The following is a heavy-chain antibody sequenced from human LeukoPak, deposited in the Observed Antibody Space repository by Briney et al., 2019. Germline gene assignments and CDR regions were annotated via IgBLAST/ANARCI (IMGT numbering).Heavy chain of an antibody. CDR3: ASMRSMTARIIDP. J-gene: IGHJ5*02. CDR2: IYYSGST. V-gene: IGHV4-39*01. D-gene: IGHD2-21*02. Sequence: SETLSLTCTVSGGSLSSSSYYWGWVRQPPGKGLEWLASIYYSGSTYYNPSLKSRVTISVDTSKNQFSLKLSSVTAADTAVYYCASMRSMTARIIDPWGQGTLVTVSS. CDR1: GGSLSSSSYY.